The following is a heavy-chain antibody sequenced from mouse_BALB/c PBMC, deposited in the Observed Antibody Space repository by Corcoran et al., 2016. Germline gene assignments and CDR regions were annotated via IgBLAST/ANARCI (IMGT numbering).Heavy chain of an antibody. J-gene: IGHJ2*01. D-gene: IGHD4-1*01. Sequence: QVTLKESGPGILQPSQTLSLTCSFSGFSLSTSGMGVSWIRQPSGKGLEWLAHIYWDDDKRYNPSLKSRLTISKDTSSNQVFLKITSVDTADTATYYCARSSGTGTNYYFDYWGQGTTLTVSS. CDR3: ARSSGTGTNYYFDY. V-gene: IGHV8-12*01. CDR2: IYWDDDK. CDR1: GFSLSTSGMG.